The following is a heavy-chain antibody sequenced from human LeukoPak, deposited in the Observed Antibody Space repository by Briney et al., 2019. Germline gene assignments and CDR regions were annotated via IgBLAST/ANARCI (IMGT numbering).Heavy chain of an antibody. CDR3: ARPDEGGYFDY. CDR1: GGSISSSSYY. V-gene: IGHV4-39*07. D-gene: IGHD3-16*01. Sequence: PSETLSLTCTVSGGSISSSSYYWGWIRQPPGKGLEWIGSIYYSGSTYYNPSLKSRVTISVDTSKNQFSLKLSSVTAADTAVYYWARPDEGGYFDYWGQGTLVTVSS. J-gene: IGHJ4*02. CDR2: IYYSGST.